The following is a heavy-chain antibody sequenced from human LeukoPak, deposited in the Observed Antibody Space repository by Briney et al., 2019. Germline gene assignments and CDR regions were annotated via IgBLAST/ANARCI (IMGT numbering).Heavy chain of an antibody. D-gene: IGHD4-23*01. V-gene: IGHV4-39*07. CDR2: VYYTGVT. CDR3: ARERSSSGGHNWFDP. Sequence: PSETLSLTCTVSGGYIITSGHYWGWIRQPPGKGLEWIGSVYYTGVTSTNPFFRSRMSISVDTSKNQFSLNLTSVTATDAAVYYCARERSSSGGHNWFDPWGQGTLVTVSS. J-gene: IGHJ5*02. CDR1: GGYIITSGHY.